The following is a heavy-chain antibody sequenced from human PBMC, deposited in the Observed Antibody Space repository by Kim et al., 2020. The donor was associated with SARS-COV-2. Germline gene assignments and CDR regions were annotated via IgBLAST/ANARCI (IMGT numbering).Heavy chain of an antibody. Sequence: SETLSLTCTVSGGSISSYYWSWIRQPPGKGLEWIGYIYYSGSTNYNPSLKSRVTISVDTSKNQFSLKLSSVTAADTAVYYCARGPNNSSSWYVYYYYYYGMDVWGQGTTVTVSS. CDR3: ARGPNNSSSWYVYYYYYYGMDV. CDR2: IYYSGST. V-gene: IGHV4-59*01. D-gene: IGHD6-13*01. CDR1: GGSISSYY. J-gene: IGHJ6*02.